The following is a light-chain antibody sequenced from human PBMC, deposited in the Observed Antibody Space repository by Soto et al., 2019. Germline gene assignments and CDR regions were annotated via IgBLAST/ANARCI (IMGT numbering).Light chain of an antibody. CDR3: QQYGSTPLT. J-gene: IGKJ4*01. CDR2: GAS. Sequence: EIVLTQSPGILSLSPGERATLSCRASQSVNNNYLAWYQQKPGQGPRLYIYGASTRATGIPDRFSGSGSGTDFTLTISRLEPEDFAVYYCQQYGSTPLTFGGGTKVEIK. V-gene: IGKV3-20*01. CDR1: QSVNNNY.